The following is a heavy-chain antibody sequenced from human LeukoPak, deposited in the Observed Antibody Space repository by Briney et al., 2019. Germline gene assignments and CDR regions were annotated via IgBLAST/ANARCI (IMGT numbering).Heavy chain of an antibody. D-gene: IGHD3-9*01. V-gene: IGHV1-18*01. CDR2: ISPHKGNT. CDR3: ARGYYDILTGYYRGSWFDP. CDR1: GYTFTRYG. J-gene: IGHJ5*02. Sequence: ASVTVSCKASGYTFTRYGISWVRQAPGQGLAWMGWISPHKGNTNNEQKFQGRVTMTTDTSTSTAYMELRSLRSDDTAVYYCARGYYDILTGYYRGSWFDPWGQGTLVTVSS.